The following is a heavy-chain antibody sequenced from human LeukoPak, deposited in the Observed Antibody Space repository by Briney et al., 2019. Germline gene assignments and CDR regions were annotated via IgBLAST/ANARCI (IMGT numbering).Heavy chain of an antibody. CDR2: ISSISSYI. D-gene: IGHD4-17*01. CDR1: GFTFSSYS. J-gene: IGHJ5*02. V-gene: IGHV3-21*01. Sequence: GGSLRLSCAASGFTFSSYSMNWVRQRPGKGLEWVSSISSISSYIYYADSVKGRFTISRDNAKNSLYLQMNSLRADDTAVYYCARDRDYGDYPILFDPWGQGTLVTVSS. CDR3: ARDRDYGDYPILFDP.